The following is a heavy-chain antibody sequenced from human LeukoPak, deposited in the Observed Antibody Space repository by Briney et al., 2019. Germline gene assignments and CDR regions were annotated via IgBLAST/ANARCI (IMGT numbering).Heavy chain of an antibody. CDR1: GYTFTTYD. CDR2: MNPNSGNT. V-gene: IGHV1-8*01. Sequence: GASVKVSCKASGYTFTTYDINWVRQATGQGLEWMGWMNPNSGNTGYAQKFQGRVTMTRNTSISTAYMELSSLRSEDTAVYYCARDHSCSSSSCYTWFDPWGQGSLVTVSS. CDR3: ARDHSCSSSSCYTWFDP. D-gene: IGHD2-2*02. J-gene: IGHJ5*02.